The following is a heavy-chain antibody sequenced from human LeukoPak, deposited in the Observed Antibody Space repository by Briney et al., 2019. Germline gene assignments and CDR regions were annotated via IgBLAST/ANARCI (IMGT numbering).Heavy chain of an antibody. D-gene: IGHD6-6*01. CDR2: IYPGDSDT. Sequence: GESLKISCKGSGYIFTNYWIAWVRQMPGKGLECMGIIYPGDSDTRYSPSFQGQVTISVDKSISTAYLQWSSLKASDTAMYYCARHQYSSSSVDYWGQGTLVTVSS. CDR1: GYIFTNYW. J-gene: IGHJ4*02. V-gene: IGHV5-51*01. CDR3: ARHQYSSSSVDY.